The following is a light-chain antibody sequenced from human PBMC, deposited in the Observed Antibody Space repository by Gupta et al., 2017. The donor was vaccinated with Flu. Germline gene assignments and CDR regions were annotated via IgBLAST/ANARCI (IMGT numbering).Light chain of an antibody. CDR3: QSYDNRLGGRV. Sequence: QSAVTQPPSVSGPPGQRVTISCTGSSSNIGAGYDVHWYQHVPGTAPKLIMFANTKRPSGVPDRFSASKSGTSASLAITGLQADDEADYYCQSYDNRLGGRVFGGGTKLTVL. J-gene: IGLJ3*02. CDR2: ANT. CDR1: SSNIGAGYD. V-gene: IGLV1-40*01.